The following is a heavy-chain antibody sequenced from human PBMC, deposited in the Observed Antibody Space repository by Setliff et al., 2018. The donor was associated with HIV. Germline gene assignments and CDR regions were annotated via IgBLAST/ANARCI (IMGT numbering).Heavy chain of an antibody. CDR3: TRGSHLPYFDL. V-gene: IGHV3-73*01. CDR1: GFTFSGSA. Sequence: GSLRLSCAVSGFTFSGSAMHWVRQASGKGLEWVGRIRSKANSYATAYAASVKGRFTISRDDSKNTAYLQMNSLKTEDTAVYYCTRGSHLPYFDLWGRGTLVTVSS. CDR2: IRSKANSYAT. J-gene: IGHJ2*01. D-gene: IGHD3-10*01.